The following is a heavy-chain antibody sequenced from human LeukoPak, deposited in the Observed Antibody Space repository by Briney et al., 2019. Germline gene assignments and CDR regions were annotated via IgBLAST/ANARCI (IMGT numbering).Heavy chain of an antibody. V-gene: IGHV3-23*01. Sequence: GSLRLSCAASGFIFSSYSMSWVRQAPGKGLEWVSVITGSGGNTYYADSVKGRFTISKDNSKNTVYLQMSSLRVDDTAVYYCAKAASSSWPSYYYGMDVWGQGTTVTVSS. J-gene: IGHJ6*02. CDR2: ITGSGGNT. CDR3: AKAASSSWPSYYYGMDV. CDR1: GFIFSSYS. D-gene: IGHD6-13*01.